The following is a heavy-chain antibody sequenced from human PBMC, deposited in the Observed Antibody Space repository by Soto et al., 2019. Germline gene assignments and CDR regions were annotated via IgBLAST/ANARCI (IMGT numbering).Heavy chain of an antibody. CDR1: GFTFSNYA. CDR2: VSGSDIST. J-gene: IGHJ6*02. D-gene: IGHD6-19*01. V-gene: IGHV3-23*01. CDR3: AKNYDYSSGWYYLNGLDV. Sequence: HPGGSLRLSCAASGFTFSNYAMSWVRQAPGKGLEWVSAVSGSDISTYYADSVKGRFTISRDNSKSTMYMQLNSLRAEDTAVYYCAKNYDYSSGWYYLNGLDVWGQGTTVTVSS.